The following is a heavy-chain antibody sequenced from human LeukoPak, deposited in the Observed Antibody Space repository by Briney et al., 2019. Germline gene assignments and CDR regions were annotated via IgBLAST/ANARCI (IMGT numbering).Heavy chain of an antibody. CDR1: GGSISSSTYY. Sequence: SETLSLTCSVSGGSISSSTYYWGWIRQPPGKGLEWIGSIYYSGSTYYNRSLKSRVTISIDTSKNQFSLKLSSVTAADTAVYYCARVGCSGGTCYRSRGAFDIWGQGTMVTVSS. CDR3: ARVGCSGGTCYRSRGAFDI. J-gene: IGHJ3*02. D-gene: IGHD2-15*01. CDR2: IYYSGST. V-gene: IGHV4-39*07.